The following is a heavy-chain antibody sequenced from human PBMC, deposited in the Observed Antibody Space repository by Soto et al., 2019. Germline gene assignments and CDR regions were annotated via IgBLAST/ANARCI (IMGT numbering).Heavy chain of an antibody. CDR1: GGSIRSGGYY. CDR3: ERSGGYYYDSSTFDY. CDR2: IYYSGST. D-gene: IGHD3-22*01. V-gene: IGHV4-31*03. Sequence: SETLSLTCTVSGGSIRSGGYYWSWIRQHPGKGLEWIGYIYYSGSTYYNPSLKSRVTISVDTSKNQFSLKLSSVTAADTAVYYCERSGGYYYDSSTFDYWGQGTLVTVS. J-gene: IGHJ4*02.